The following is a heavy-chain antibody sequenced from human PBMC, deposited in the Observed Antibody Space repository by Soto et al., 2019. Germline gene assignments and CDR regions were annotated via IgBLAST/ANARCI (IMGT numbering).Heavy chain of an antibody. CDR3: AKDVHYDIVTGIEYYHH. Sequence: EVQLLESGGGSVQPGGSLKLSCAASEFTFSSYAMSWVRQAPGKGLEWVSGISGTGRVTNYAESVKGRFTISRDNPKSTLFLQMNSLRPEDTAVYYCAKDVHYDIVTGIEYYHHCGQGTLVTVSS. CDR2: ISGTGRVT. J-gene: IGHJ1*01. CDR1: EFTFSSYA. V-gene: IGHV3-23*01. D-gene: IGHD3-9*01.